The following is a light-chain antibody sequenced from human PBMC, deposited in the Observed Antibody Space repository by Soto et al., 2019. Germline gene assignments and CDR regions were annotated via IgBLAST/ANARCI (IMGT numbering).Light chain of an antibody. Sequence: QAVPTQPPSVSGAPGQRVNXXXXXXXXXIGAGYDVHWYRQPPGTAPKLLLSGHSHRPSGVPDRFSGSKSGTSAFLAITGLQPGDEADYFCQSYDTGVVGLIFGAGTQLTVL. CDR2: GHS. V-gene: IGLV1-40*01. CDR3: QSYDTGVVGLI. CDR1: XXXIGAGYD. J-gene: IGLJ7*01.